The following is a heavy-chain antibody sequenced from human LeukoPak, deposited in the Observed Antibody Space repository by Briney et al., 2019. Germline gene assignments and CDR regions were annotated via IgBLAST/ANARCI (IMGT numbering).Heavy chain of an antibody. V-gene: IGHV1-2*06. CDR2: INPNSGGT. Sequence: GASVKVSCKASGYTFTDYYMHWVRQAPGQGLEWMGRINPNSGGTNCAQKFQGRVTMTRDTSISTAYMELSRLRSDDTAVYYCARLRDTAMVTAFDYWGQGTLVTVSS. CDR3: ARLRDTAMVTAFDY. CDR1: GYTFTDYY. J-gene: IGHJ4*02. D-gene: IGHD5-18*01.